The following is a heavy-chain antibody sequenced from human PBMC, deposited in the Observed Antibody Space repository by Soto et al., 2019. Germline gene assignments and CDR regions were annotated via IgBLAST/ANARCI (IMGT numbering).Heavy chain of an antibody. J-gene: IGHJ6*02. CDR2: IIPIFGTA. V-gene: IGHV1-69*01. CDR3: ARVLSSPSERIAVAGNYSYYGMDV. Sequence: QVQLVQSGAEVKKPGSSVKVSCKASGGTFSSYAISWVRQAPGQGLEWMGGIIPIFGTANYAQKFQGRVTITADESTSTDYMEMSSLRSEDTAVYYCARVLSSPSERIAVAGNYSYYGMDVWGQGTTVTVSS. CDR1: GGTFSSYA. D-gene: IGHD6-19*01.